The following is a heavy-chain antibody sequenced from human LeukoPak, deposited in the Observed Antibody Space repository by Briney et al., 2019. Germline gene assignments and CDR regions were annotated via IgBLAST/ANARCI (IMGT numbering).Heavy chain of an antibody. CDR3: ARVGVYYYDSSGYPLRPDAFDI. V-gene: IGHV4-31*03. J-gene: IGHJ3*02. Sequence: SQTLSLTCTVSGGSISSGGYYWSWIRQHPGKGLEWIGYIYYSGSTYYNPSLKSRVTISVDTSKNQFSLKLSSVTAADTAVYYCARVGVYYYDSSGYPLRPDAFDIWGQGTMVTVSS. CDR1: GGSISSGGYY. CDR2: IYYSGST. D-gene: IGHD3-22*01.